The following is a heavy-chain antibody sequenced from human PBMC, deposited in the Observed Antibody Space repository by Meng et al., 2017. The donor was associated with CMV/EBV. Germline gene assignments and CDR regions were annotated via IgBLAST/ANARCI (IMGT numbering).Heavy chain of an antibody. CDR2: INHSGST. CDR1: GGSFSAYY. CDR3: ARLFEEYSSSSGRHYYYYGIDV. J-gene: IGHJ6*02. D-gene: IGHD6-6*01. Sequence: GSLRLSCAVYGGSFSAYYWSWIHQPPGKGLEWIGEINHSGSTNYNPSLKSRVTISVDTSKNQFSLKLSSVTAADTAVYYCARLFEEYSSSSGRHYYYYGIDVWGQGTTVTVSS. V-gene: IGHV4-34*01.